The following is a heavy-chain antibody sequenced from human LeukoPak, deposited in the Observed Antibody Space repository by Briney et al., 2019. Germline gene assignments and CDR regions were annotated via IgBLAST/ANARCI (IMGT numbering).Heavy chain of an antibody. D-gene: IGHD3-10*01. Sequence: GGPLSLSCAAFGFTFTNAWLSWVGRAPGKGLEWIGRIKSKLEGGPTDYTAPVKGRFTISRDDSKNTLYLQMNSLKTEDTAVYYCTTGPFDYYGSASYLANGMDVWGQGTTVTVSS. CDR3: TTGPFDYYGSASYLANGMDV. CDR2: IKSKLEGGPT. CDR1: GFTFTNAW. J-gene: IGHJ6*02. V-gene: IGHV3-15*01.